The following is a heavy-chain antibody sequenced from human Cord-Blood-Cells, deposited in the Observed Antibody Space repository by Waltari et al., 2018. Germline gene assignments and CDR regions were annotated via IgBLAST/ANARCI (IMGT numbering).Heavy chain of an antibody. CDR2: IYYSGST. Sequence: QVQLQESGPGLVKPSETLSLTCTVSGGSISSYYWSWIRQPPGKGLEWIGYIYYSGSTNYHPSLKSRVTISVDTSKNQFSLKLSSVTAADTAVYYCARGWYSSGWYYFDYWGQGTLVTVSS. J-gene: IGHJ4*02. CDR1: GGSISSYY. CDR3: ARGWYSSGWYYFDY. V-gene: IGHV4-59*01. D-gene: IGHD6-19*01.